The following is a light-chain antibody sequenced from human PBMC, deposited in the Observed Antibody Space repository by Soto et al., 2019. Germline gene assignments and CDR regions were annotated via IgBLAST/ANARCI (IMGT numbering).Light chain of an antibody. CDR1: SSNIGNNF. J-gene: IGLJ2*01. CDR2: DDH. V-gene: IGLV1-51*01. Sequence: QSVLTQPPSVSAAPGQKVTISCSGNSSNIGNNFVSWYLQPPGTAPKVLIYDDHKRPSGIPDRFSGFKSGTSATLGITGLQTGDEAEYYCESWDSSLSAVLFGGGTKVTVL. CDR3: ESWDSSLSAVL.